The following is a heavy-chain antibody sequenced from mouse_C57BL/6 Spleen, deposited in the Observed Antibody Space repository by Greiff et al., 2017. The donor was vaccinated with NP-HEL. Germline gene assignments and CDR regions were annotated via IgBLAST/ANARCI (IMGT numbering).Heavy chain of an antibody. CDR3: ARGDGSSPYYAMDY. Sequence: EVQLKESGPELVKPGDSVKISCKASGYSFTGYFMNWVMQSHGKSLEWIGRINPYNGDTFYNQKFKGKATLTVDKSSSTAHMELRSLTSEDSAVYYCARGDGSSPYYAMDYWGQGTSVTVSS. V-gene: IGHV1-20*01. J-gene: IGHJ4*01. CDR2: INPYNGDT. D-gene: IGHD1-1*01. CDR1: GYSFTGYF.